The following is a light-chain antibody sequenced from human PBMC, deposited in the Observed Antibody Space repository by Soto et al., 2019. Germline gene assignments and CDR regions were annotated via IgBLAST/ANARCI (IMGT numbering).Light chain of an antibody. V-gene: IGKV1-5*03. CDR1: QTISSW. J-gene: IGKJ1*01. CDR3: QHYNSYSGA. CDR2: KAS. Sequence: DILLTQSPATLSGSVGDRVTIPCRASQTISSWLAWYQQKPGKAPKLLIYKASTLKSGVPSRFSGSGSGTEFTLTISILQPDDFATYYCQHYNSYSGAFGQGTKVDIK.